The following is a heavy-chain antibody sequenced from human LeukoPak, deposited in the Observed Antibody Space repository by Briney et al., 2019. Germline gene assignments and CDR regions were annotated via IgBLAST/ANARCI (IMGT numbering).Heavy chain of an antibody. V-gene: IGHV3-23*01. CDR1: GFTFSSYA. D-gene: IGHD6-19*01. CDR3: ARAIAVAGTTWFDP. CDR2: ISGSGGST. J-gene: IGHJ5*02. Sequence: GGSLRLSCAASGFTFSSYAMSWFRQAPGKGLEWVSAISGSGGSTYYADSVKGRFTISRDNSKNTLYLQMNSLRAEDTAVYYCARAIAVAGTTWFDPWGQGTLVTVSS.